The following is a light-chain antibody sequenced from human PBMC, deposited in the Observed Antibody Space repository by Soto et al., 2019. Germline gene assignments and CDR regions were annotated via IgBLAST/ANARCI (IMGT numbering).Light chain of an antibody. Sequence: SYELTQPPSVSVAPGKTARITCGGNNIGSKSVHWYQQKPGQSPVLVIYYDRDRPSGIPGRFSDSNSGNTATLTISRVEAGDEAGYYCQVCDSSSDQGVFGTGTKLTVL. CDR3: QVCDSSSDQGV. CDR1: NIGSKS. V-gene: IGLV3-21*04. CDR2: YDR. J-gene: IGLJ1*01.